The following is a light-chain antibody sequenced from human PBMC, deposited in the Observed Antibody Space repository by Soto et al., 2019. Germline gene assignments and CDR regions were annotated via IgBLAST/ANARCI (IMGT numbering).Light chain of an antibody. V-gene: IGKV1-6*01. Sequence: AIQMTQSPPSLSASVGDRVTITCRASQDIRNELGWYQQKPGKAPNLLIYDASTLQSGVPSRFSGSGSGTDFSLTISSLQPEDFATYYCLQDNSYTFTFGQGTKLEIK. CDR1: QDIRNE. CDR2: DAS. J-gene: IGKJ2*01. CDR3: LQDNSYTFT.